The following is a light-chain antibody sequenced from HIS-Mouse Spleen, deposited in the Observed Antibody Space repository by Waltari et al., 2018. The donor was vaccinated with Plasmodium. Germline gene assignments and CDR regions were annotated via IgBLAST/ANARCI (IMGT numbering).Light chain of an antibody. V-gene: IGLV5-37*01. CDR1: SDINVGSYN. CDR2: YYSDSDK. Sequence: QPVLTQPPSSSASPGESARLTCTLPSDINVGSYNIYWYQPTPGSPPSYLLYYYSDSDKGQGSGVPSRFSGSKDASANTGILLISGLQSEDEADYYCMIWPSNASGVFGGGTKLTVL. J-gene: IGLJ3*02. CDR3: MIWPSNASGV.